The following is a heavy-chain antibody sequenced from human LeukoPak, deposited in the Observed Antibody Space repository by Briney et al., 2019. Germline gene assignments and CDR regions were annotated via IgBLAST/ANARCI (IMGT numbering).Heavy chain of an antibody. J-gene: IGHJ1*01. V-gene: IGHV3-64D*06. D-gene: IGHD2-15*01. CDR3: VKDLIRLVVAATEEYFQH. Sequence: PGGSLRLSCSASGFTFSSYAMHWVRQAPGKGLEYVSAISSNGGSTYYADSVKGRFTISRDNSKNTLYLQMSSLRAEDTAVYYCVKDLIRLVVAATEEYFQHWGQGTLVTVSS. CDR1: GFTFSSYA. CDR2: ISSNGGST.